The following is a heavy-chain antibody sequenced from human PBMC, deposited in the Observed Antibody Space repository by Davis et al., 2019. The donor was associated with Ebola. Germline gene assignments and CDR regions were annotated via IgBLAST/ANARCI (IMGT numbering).Heavy chain of an antibody. V-gene: IGHV4-34*01. CDR3: ARAAAAVSYSWFDP. CDR2: INHSGST. J-gene: IGHJ5*02. D-gene: IGHD6-13*01. CDR1: GGSFSGYY. Sequence: PSETLSLTCAVYGGSFSGYYWSWIRQPPGKGLEWIGEINHSGSTNYNPSLKSRVTISVDTSKNQFSLKLSSVTAADTAVYYCARAAAAVSYSWFDPWGQGTLVTVSS.